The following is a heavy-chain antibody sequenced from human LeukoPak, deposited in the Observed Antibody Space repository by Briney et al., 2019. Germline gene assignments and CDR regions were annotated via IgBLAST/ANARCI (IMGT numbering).Heavy chain of an antibody. V-gene: IGHV3-23*01. CDR2: ISGSGVST. D-gene: IGHD1-26*01. CDR1: GFTFSSYA. J-gene: IGHJ4*02. Sequence: PGGSLRLSCAASGFTFSSYAMAWVRQAPGKGLEWVSGISGSGVSTFYADSVKGRFIISRDNSKNTVYLQMNSLRAEDTAVYYCAKGLKYSGSCRAFDYCGQGTLVTVSS. CDR3: AKGLKYSGSCRAFDY.